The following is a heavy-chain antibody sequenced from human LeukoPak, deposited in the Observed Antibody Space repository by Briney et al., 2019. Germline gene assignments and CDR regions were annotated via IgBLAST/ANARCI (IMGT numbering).Heavy chain of an antibody. CDR3: ARGYGPDPYYYYYMDV. CDR1: GYTFTGYY. V-gene: IGHV1-2*02. J-gene: IGHJ6*03. CDR2: INPNSGGT. D-gene: IGHD5-12*01. Sequence: ASVKVSCKASGYTFTGYYMHWVRQAPGQGLEWMGWINPNSGGTNYAQKFQGRVTMTRDTSISTACMELSRLRSDDTAVYYCARGYGPDPYYYYYMDVWGKGTTVTVSS.